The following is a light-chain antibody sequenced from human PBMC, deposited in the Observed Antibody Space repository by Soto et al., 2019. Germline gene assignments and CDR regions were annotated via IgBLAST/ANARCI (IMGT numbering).Light chain of an antibody. V-gene: IGKV3-15*01. CDR3: QQYNNWPPWT. CDR1: QSVSIT. Sequence: EIVMTQSPATLSVSPGERATLSCRASQSVSITLAWYQQKPGQAPRLLIYGASTRATGIPARFSGSGSGTEVTITISSLQSEDFAVYYCQQYNNWPPWTFGQGTKVEIK. CDR2: GAS. J-gene: IGKJ1*01.